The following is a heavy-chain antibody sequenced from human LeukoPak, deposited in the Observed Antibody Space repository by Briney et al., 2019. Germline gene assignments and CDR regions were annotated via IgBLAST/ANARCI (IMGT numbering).Heavy chain of an antibody. J-gene: IGHJ4*02. Sequence: SETLSLTCTVSGGSISDYQWSWIRQPPGKGLEWIGEINHSGSTNYNPSLKSRVTISVDTSKNQFSLKLSSVTAADTAVYYCASGALPAARYFDYWGQGTLVTVSS. CDR1: GGSISDYQ. V-gene: IGHV4-34*01. CDR2: INHSGST. D-gene: IGHD2-2*01. CDR3: ASGALPAARYFDY.